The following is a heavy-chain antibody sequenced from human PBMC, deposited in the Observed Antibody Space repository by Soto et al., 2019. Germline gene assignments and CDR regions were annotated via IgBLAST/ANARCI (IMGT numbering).Heavy chain of an antibody. V-gene: IGHV3-33*01. CDR1: GFTFSHYG. Sequence: MQLEESGGGVVQPGRSLRLSCVASGFTFSHYGMHWVRQAPGKGLEWVAVIWHHGGNKYYADSVKGRFTISRDNARNTLYLQMDSLRGEDTGVYYCVSDETQLERRPSYGKDVWGRGTTVIVSS. CDR2: IWHHGGNK. CDR3: VSDETQLERRPSYGKDV. J-gene: IGHJ6*02. D-gene: IGHD1-1*01.